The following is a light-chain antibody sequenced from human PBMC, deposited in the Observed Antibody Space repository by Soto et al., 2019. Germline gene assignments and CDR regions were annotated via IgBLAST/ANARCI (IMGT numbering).Light chain of an antibody. CDR3: SLYTSSSTVA. Sequence: QSALTQPPSVSGSPGQSVTIPCTASSSDDGSYNRVSWYQQPPGTPPKLLIYEVSSRPSGVPDRFSGSKSGNTASLTISGLQAEDEANYYCSLYTSSSTVAFGGGTQLTVL. CDR1: SSDDGSYNR. J-gene: IGLJ2*01. V-gene: IGLV2-18*01. CDR2: EVS.